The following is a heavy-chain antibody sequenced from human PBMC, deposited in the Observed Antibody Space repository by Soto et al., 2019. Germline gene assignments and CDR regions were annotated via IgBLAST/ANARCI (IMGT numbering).Heavy chain of an antibody. V-gene: IGHV1-3*01. CDR3: SRGSSDWLPYFDY. J-gene: IGHJ4*02. CDR2: INSANGNT. D-gene: IGHD3-9*01. Sequence: ASGKVSCKAFGYTFTSHAMHWGRQAPGQRLEWMGWINSANGNTKYSQKFQGRATITRDTSASTAYMELSSLRSEDTAVYFFSRGSSDWLPYFDYWGQGSLVTGSS. CDR1: GYTFTSHA.